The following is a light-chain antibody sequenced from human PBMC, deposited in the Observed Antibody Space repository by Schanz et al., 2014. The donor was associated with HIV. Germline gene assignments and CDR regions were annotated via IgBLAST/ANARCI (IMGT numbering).Light chain of an antibody. V-gene: IGLV1-40*01. CDR1: SSNIGAGYD. CDR2: GNN. CDR3: QSYDNNLGGSGV. J-gene: IGLJ3*02. Sequence: QSVLTQPPSLSGAPGQRVSLSCNGSSSNIGAGYDVHWYQQFPGSAPKLLIYGNNNRPSGVPDRFSGSKSGTSASLAITGLQAEDEADYYCQSYDNNLGGSGVFGGGTKLTVL.